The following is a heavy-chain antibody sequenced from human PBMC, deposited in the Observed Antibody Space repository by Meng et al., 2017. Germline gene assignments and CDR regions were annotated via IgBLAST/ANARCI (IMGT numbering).Heavy chain of an antibody. CDR2: ISSSSSYI. CDR1: GFTFSSYS. D-gene: IGHD1-20*01. J-gene: IGHJ4*02. Sequence: LTCAASGFTFSSYSMNWVRQAPGKGLEWVSSISSSSSYIYYADSVKGRFTISRDNAKNSLYLQMNSLRAEDTAVYYCARVTCCEARPNDYWGQGTLVTVSS. V-gene: IGHV3-21*01. CDR3: ARVTCCEARPNDY.